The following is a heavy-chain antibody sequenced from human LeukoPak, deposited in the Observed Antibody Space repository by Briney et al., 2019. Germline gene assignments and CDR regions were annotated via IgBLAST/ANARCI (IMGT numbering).Heavy chain of an antibody. CDR3: ARDRGKLRYFDL. D-gene: IGHD3-9*01. V-gene: IGHV3-30*15. Sequence: GGSLRLSCLASGFAFNNQAMHWVRQAPGKGLEWLAVMSLDGSSIYYADSVKGRFTISRDNSKNTLYLQMSSLRVEDTAVYYCARDRGKLRYFDLWGQGTLLTVSS. J-gene: IGHJ4*02. CDR1: GFAFNNQA. CDR2: MSLDGSSI.